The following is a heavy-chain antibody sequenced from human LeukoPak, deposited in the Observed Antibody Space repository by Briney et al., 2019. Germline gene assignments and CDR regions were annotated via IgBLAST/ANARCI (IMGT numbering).Heavy chain of an antibody. D-gene: IGHD6-13*01. V-gene: IGHV4-59*01. CDR2: IYYSGST. Sequence: SETLSLTCTVSGGSISSYYWSWIRQPPVKGLEWIGYIYYSGSTNYNPSLKSRVTISVDTSKNQFSLKLSSVTAADTAVYYCASTGSSWYKYFDYWGQGTLVTVSS. CDR1: GGSISSYY. J-gene: IGHJ4*02. CDR3: ASTGSSWYKYFDY.